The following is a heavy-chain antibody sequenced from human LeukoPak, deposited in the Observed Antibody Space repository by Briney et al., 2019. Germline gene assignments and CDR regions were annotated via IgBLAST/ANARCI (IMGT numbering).Heavy chain of an antibody. D-gene: IGHD3-10*01. CDR2: MNPNSGNT. J-gene: IGHJ4*02. CDR3: ARGARDANFDY. CDR1: GYTFSSYD. Sequence: ASVKVSCKASGYTFSSYDINWVRQATGQGLETMGWMNPNSGNTGYAQKFQGRVTMTRNTSISTAYMELSSLRSEDTAVYYCARGARDANFDYWGQGTLVTVSS. V-gene: IGHV1-8*01.